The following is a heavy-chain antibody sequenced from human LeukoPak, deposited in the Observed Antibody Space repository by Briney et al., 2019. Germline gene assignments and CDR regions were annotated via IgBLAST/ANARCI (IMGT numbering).Heavy chain of an antibody. D-gene: IGHD2-2*01. CDR2: IIPIFGTA. V-gene: IGHV1-69*06. CDR1: GGTFSSYA. Sequence: ASVKVSCKASGGTFSSYAISWVRQAPRQGLEWMGGIIPIFGTANYAQKFQGRVTITADKSTSTAYMELSSLRSEDTAVYYCARAGYQLLSWVRSGHWFDPWGQGTLVTVSS. J-gene: IGHJ5*02. CDR3: ARAGYQLLSWVRSGHWFDP.